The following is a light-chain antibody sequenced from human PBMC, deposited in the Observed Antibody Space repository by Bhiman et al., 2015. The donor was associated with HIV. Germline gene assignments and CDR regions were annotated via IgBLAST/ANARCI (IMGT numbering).Light chain of an antibody. V-gene: IGLV2-14*03. CDR3: AAWDDSLSGGV. CDR1: SSDIGDYNF. CDR2: DVT. Sequence: QSALTQPASVSGSPGQSITISCVGTSSDIGDYNFVSWYQQHPGKAPKLIIFDVTKRPSGVPDRFSGSKSGTSASLAISGLQAEDEADYYCAAWDDSLSGGVFGGGTKLTVL. J-gene: IGLJ3*02.